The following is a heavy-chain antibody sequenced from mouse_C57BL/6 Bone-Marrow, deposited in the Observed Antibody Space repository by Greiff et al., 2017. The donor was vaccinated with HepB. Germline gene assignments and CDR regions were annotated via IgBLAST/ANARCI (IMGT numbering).Heavy chain of an antibody. V-gene: IGHV1-64*01. J-gene: IGHJ3*01. CDR1: GFTFTSYW. CDR2: IHPNSGST. Sequence: VQLQQPGAELVKPGASVKLSCKASGFTFTSYWMHWVKQRPGQGLEWIGMIHPNSGSTNYNEKFKSKSTLTVDKSSSTAYMQLSSLTSEDSAVYYGARWFTGGFAYWGQGTLVTVSA. CDR3: ARWFTGGFAY. D-gene: IGHD2-2*01.